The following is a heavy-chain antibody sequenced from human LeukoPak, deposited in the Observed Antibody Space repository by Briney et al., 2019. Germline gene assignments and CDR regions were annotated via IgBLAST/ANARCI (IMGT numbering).Heavy chain of an antibody. CDR2: INCDGSST. J-gene: IGHJ4*02. CDR1: GFTFSSYW. D-gene: IGHD5-18*01. V-gene: IGHV3-74*01. CDR3: ARPGYSYGRYFDY. Sequence: PGGSLRLSCAASGFTFSSYWMHWVRQAPGKGLVWVSRINCDGSSTSYADSVKGRFTFSSDNAKNTLYLQMNSLRAEDTAVYYCARPGYSYGRYFDYWGQGTLVTVSS.